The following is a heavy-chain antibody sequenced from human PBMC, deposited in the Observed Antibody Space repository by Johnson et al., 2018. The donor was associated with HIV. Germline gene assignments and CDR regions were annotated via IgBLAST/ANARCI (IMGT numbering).Heavy chain of an antibody. CDR2: IKQDGREK. V-gene: IGHV3-7*03. CDR3: ARDDDVKAFDI. CDR1: GFTFSSYW. Sequence: VQLVESGGGLVQPGGSLRLSCAASGFTFSSYWMSWVRQAPGKGLEWVANIKQDGREKYYVDSVKGRFTISRDNAKNSLYLQMNSLRAEDTAVYYCARDDDVKAFDIWGQGTMVTVSS. D-gene: IGHD1-1*01. J-gene: IGHJ3*02.